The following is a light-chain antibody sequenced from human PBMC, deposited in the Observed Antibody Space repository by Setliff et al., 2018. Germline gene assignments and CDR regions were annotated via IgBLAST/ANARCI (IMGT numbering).Light chain of an antibody. CDR2: EVS. CDR3: SSYAGSNNYV. J-gene: IGLJ1*01. V-gene: IGLV2-8*01. Sequence: QSVLTQPPSASGSTGQSVTISCTGTSSDVGGYNYVSWYQQHPGKAPKLMIYEVSKWPSGVPDRFSGSKSGNTASLTVSGLQAEDEADYYCSSYAGSNNYVFGTGTKVTVL. CDR1: SSDVGGYNY.